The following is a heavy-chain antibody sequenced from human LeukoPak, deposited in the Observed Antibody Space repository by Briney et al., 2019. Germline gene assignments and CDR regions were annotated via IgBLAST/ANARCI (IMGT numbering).Heavy chain of an antibody. CDR1: GFTFSSYA. J-gene: IGHJ4*02. CDR2: ISGNAADT. CDR3: ARGFIRNDY. V-gene: IGHV3-23*01. Sequence: GGSLRLSCAASGFTFSSYAMSWVRQAPGKGLEWVSAISGNAADTYYADSVKGRFTISRDNAKNSLYLQMNSLRAEDTAVYYCARGFIRNDYWGQGTLVTVSS. D-gene: IGHD3-16*01.